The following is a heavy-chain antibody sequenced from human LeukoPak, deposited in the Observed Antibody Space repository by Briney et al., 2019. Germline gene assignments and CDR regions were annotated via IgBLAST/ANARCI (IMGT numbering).Heavy chain of an antibody. Sequence: PGGSLRLSCAASGFTVSSNYMSWVRQPPGKGLEWIGYVYHSGSTNYNPSLKSRVSILVDTSKNQLSLKVTSVTAADTAVYYCARSRLWDAFDIWGQGTVVTVSS. CDR1: GFTVSSNY. CDR2: VYHSGST. J-gene: IGHJ3*02. D-gene: IGHD2-21*01. V-gene: IGHV4-59*02. CDR3: ARSRLWDAFDI.